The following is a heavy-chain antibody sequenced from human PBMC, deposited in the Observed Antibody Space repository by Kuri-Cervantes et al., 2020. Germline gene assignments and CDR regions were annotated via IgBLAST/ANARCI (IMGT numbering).Heavy chain of an antibody. CDR3: AKDHLLTYYDSSGYLDY. V-gene: IGHV3-23*01. CDR1: GFTFSSYA. D-gene: IGHD3-22*01. Sequence: GESLKISCAASGFTFSSYAMSWVRRAPGKGLEWVSAISGSGGSTYYADSVKGRFTISRDNSKNTLYLQMNSLRAEDTAVYYCAKDHLLTYYDSSGYLDYWGQGTLVTVSS. CDR2: ISGSGGST. J-gene: IGHJ4*02.